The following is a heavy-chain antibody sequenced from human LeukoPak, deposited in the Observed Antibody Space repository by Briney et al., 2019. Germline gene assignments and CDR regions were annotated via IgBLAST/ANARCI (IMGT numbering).Heavy chain of an antibody. CDR3: ARFNYDIGFDY. V-gene: IGHV3-23*01. Sequence: GGSLRLSCAASGFTFSSYAMSWVRQAPGKGLEWVSAISGSGGSTYYADSVKGRFTISRDNSKNTLDLQMNSLRAEDTAVYYCARFNYDIGFDYWGQGTLVTVSS. CDR2: ISGSGGST. J-gene: IGHJ4*02. CDR1: GFTFSSYA. D-gene: IGHD3-9*01.